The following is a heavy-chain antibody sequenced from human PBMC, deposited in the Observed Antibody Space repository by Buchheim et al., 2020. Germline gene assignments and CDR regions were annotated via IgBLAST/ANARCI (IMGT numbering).Heavy chain of an antibody. CDR1: GFNFSTYS. CDR2: IRRSSTTI. CDR3: ARALGMGGDY. J-gene: IGHJ4*02. Sequence: EVQLVESGGGLVQPGGSLRLSCAASGFNFSTYSMNWVRQAPGKGLEWLLYIRRSSTTIYYADSVKGRFTVSRDNAKNSLYLQMNSLRDEDTAVYYCARALGMGGDYWGQGTL. D-gene: IGHD6-13*01. V-gene: IGHV3-48*02.